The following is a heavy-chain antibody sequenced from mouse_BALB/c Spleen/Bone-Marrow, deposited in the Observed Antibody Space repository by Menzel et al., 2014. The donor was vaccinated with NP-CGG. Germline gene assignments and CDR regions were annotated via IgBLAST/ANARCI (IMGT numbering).Heavy chain of an antibody. CDR3: ERDENYDIDRDFDV. CDR1: GFTLXDYY. Sequence: VQVQQSGGGLVQPGGSLRLSCATSGFTLXDYYMSWVRQPPGKALEWLGFIRNKANGYTTEYSASVQGRFTISRDTSQSILYLQMNTLRTEDSDAYDCERDENYDIDRDFDVWGPGTTVTVSS. V-gene: IGHV7-3*02. J-gene: IGHJ1*01. D-gene: IGHD2-4*01. CDR2: IRNKANGYTT.